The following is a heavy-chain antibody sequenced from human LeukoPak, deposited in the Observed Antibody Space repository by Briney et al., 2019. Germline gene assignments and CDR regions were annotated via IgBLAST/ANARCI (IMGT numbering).Heavy chain of an antibody. Sequence: GGPLRLSCAASGFTFSSYGMHWVRQAPGKGLEWVAVISYDGSKTYYADSVKGRSTISRDNSKNTLYLEMNSLRAEDTAVYYCAKDPSYCSGGRCFGHAPGYWGQGTLVTVSS. CDR2: ISYDGSKT. CDR1: GFTFSSYG. J-gene: IGHJ4*02. V-gene: IGHV3-30*18. D-gene: IGHD2-15*01. CDR3: AKDPSYCSGGRCFGHAPGY.